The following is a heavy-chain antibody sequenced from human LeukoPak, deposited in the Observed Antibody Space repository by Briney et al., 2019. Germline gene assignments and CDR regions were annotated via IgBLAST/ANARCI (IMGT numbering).Heavy chain of an antibody. D-gene: IGHD2-2*01. CDR1: GYTLTAYY. Sequence: GASVKVSCKASGYTLTAYYVHWVRQAPGQGLEWMGYIKPTSGDSNYAQKFQDRVTMTRDTSISTAYLELSGLTSDDTAVYYCSTEDKYCTTTTCGDYWGQGTLVTVSS. CDR2: IKPTSGDS. CDR3: STEDKYCTTTTCGDY. V-gene: IGHV1-2*02. J-gene: IGHJ4*02.